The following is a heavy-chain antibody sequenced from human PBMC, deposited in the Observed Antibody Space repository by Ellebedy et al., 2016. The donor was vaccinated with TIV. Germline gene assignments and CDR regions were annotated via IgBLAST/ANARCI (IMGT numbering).Heavy chain of an antibody. J-gene: IGHJ4*02. CDR2: IYPRDSDT. CDR3: ARLDRDYFDY. CDR1: GYRFSTYW. V-gene: IGHV5-51*01. Sequence: GESLKISCQGSGYRFSTYWIVWVRQMPGKGLEWMGIIYPRDSDTTYSPSFQGQITISADKSINTAYLQWSSLKASETAIYFCARLDRDYFDYWGQGTLVTVSS.